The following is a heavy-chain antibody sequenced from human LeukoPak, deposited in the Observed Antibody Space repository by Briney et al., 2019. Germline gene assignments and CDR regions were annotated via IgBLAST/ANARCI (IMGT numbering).Heavy chain of an antibody. CDR1: GGSISSGDYY. V-gene: IGHV4-61*08. Sequence: SQTLSLTCTVSGGSISSGDYYWSWIRQPPGKGLEWIGYIHYSGSGSTNYNPSLRSRVTMSVDTSKNQFFLKLSSMTAADTAMYYCARGGFSSFDVWGQGTMVTVSS. CDR3: ARGGFSSFDV. J-gene: IGHJ3*01. CDR2: IHYSGSGST.